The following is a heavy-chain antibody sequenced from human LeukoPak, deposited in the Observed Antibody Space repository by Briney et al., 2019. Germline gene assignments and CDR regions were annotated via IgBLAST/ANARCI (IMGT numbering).Heavy chain of an antibody. J-gene: IGHJ6*04. CDR1: GGTFSSYA. CDR2: IIPIFGTA. D-gene: IGHD3-9*01. CDR3: AREDYDILTGRYYYYGMDV. V-gene: IGHV1-69*13. Sequence: ASVKVSCKASGGTFSSYAISWVRQAPGQGLEWMGGIIPIFGTANYAQKFQGRVTITADESTSTAYMELSSLRSEDTAVYYCAREDYDILTGRYYYYGMDVWGKGTTVTVSS.